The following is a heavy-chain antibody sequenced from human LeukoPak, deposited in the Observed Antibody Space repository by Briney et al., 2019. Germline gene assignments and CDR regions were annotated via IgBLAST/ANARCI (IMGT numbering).Heavy chain of an antibody. CDR3: AKNGNDHHRGRYFQH. CDR1: GFTFSSYA. D-gene: IGHD6-19*01. CDR2: ISGNGEST. J-gene: IGHJ1*01. V-gene: IGHV3-23*01. Sequence: GGSLRLSCAASGFTFSSYAMTWVRQAPGKGLEWVSTISGNGESTYFGDSVKGRFSISRDPSKSTLHLQMNSLRVEDTAVYFCAKNGNDHHRGRYFQHWGQGALVTVSS.